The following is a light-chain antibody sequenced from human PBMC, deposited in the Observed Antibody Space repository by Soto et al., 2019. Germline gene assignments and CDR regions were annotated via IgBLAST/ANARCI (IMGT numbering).Light chain of an antibody. J-gene: IGKJ4*01. Sequence: EIVMTQSPVSLPVTPGEPASFFCRSSQSLLHSDGYNYLHWYLQKPGQSPQLLIYVASNRASGVPDRFSGSGSGTDFTLKISRVEAEDVGVYYCFQALEVPLTFGGGTKVEIK. V-gene: IGKV2-28*01. CDR2: VAS. CDR3: FQALEVPLT. CDR1: QSLLHSDGYNY.